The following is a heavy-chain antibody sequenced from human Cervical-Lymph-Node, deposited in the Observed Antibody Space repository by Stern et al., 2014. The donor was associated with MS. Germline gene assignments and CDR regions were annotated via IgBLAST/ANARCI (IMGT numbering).Heavy chain of an antibody. V-gene: IGHV4-61*02. CDR3: ARDPPLTLKGAFDI. CDR1: GGSISSGSYY. CDR2: IYSTGSP. J-gene: IGHJ3*02. D-gene: IGHD2-21*02. Sequence: QVQLQESGPGLVKPSQTLSLTCTVSGGSISSGSYYWTWIRQPAGKGLEWIGHIYSTGSPKYNPSLKRRVTISGDTSKNQFSLKLRSVTAADTAVYYCARDPPLTLKGAFDIWGQGTMVTVSS.